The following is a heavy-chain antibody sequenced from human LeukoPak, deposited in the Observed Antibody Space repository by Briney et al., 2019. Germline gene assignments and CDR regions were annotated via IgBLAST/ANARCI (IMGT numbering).Heavy chain of an antibody. V-gene: IGHV3-9*01. CDR3: AKDWVHYGSGSYYYYYYGMDV. CDR2: ISWNSGSI. D-gene: IGHD3-10*01. CDR1: GFTFDDYA. Sequence: GRSLRLSCAASGFTFDDYAMHWVRQAPGKGLEWVSGISWNSGSIGYADSVKGRFTISRDNAKNSLYLQMNSLRAEDTALYYCAKDWVHYGSGSYYYYYYGMDVWGQGTTVTVSS. J-gene: IGHJ6*02.